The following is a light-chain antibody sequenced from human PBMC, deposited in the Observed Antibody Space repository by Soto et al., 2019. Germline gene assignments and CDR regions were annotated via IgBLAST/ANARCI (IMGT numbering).Light chain of an antibody. CDR1: SSNIGAGYD. V-gene: IGLV1-40*01. Sequence: QSVLTQPPSVSGAPGQRVTISCTGSSSNIGAGYDVHWYQQLPGTAPKLLIYGNSNRPSGVPDRFSGSKSGTSASLAITGLQAEDEADHYCQSYDSSLSGPNVVFGGGTQLTVL. CDR2: GNS. J-gene: IGLJ2*01. CDR3: QSYDSSLSGPNVV.